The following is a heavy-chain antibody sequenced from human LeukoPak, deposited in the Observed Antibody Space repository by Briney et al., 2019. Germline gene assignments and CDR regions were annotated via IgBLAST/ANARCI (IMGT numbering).Heavy chain of an antibody. CDR3: ARTLLKRGATVTLSFWYFDL. J-gene: IGHJ2*01. CDR2: ISSSSSTI. CDR1: GFTFSSYS. Sequence: GGSLRLSCAASGFTFSSYSMNWVRQAPGKGLEWVSYISSSSSTIYYADSVKGRFTISRDNAKNSLYLQMNSLRAEDTAEYYCARTLLKRGATVTLSFWYFDLWGRGTLVTVSS. D-gene: IGHD4-11*01. V-gene: IGHV3-48*01.